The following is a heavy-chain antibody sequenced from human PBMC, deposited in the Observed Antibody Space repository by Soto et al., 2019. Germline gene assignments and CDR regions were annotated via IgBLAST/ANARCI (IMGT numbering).Heavy chain of an antibody. CDR1: GYTFSDFD. CDR3: ARGNPFNYAGFDV. J-gene: IGHJ6*02. D-gene: IGHD3-16*01. CDR2: MNAKSGDT. Sequence: QVQLVQSGAEVKKPGASVKVSCRASGYTFSDFDINWLRQASGQGSEWMGWMNAKSGDTFFAQRFQGKFNMTWDTSLSTAYMEVGSLTSDDTAMYYCARGNPFNYAGFDVWGQGTTVAVSS. V-gene: IGHV1-8*01.